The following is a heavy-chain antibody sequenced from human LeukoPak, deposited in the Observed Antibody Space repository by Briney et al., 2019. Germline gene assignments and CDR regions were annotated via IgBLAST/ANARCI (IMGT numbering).Heavy chain of an antibody. Sequence: ASVKVSCKASGYTFTGYYMHWVRQAPGQGLEWMGWINPNSGGTNYAQKFQGWVTMTRDTSISTAYMELSRLRSDDTAVYYCARAGGEGYCSSTSCYEAYSFDYWGQGTLVTVSS. V-gene: IGHV1-2*04. CDR1: GYTFTGYY. CDR2: INPNSGGT. D-gene: IGHD2-2*01. CDR3: ARAGGEGYCSSTSCYEAYSFDY. J-gene: IGHJ4*02.